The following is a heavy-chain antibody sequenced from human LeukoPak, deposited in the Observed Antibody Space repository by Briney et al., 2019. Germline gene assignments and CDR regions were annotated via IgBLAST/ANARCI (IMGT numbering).Heavy chain of an antibody. CDR2: ISAYNGNT. Sequence: ASVKVSCKASGGTFSSYAISWVRQAPGQGLEWMGWISAYNGNTNYAQKLQGRVTMTTDTSTSTAYMELRSLRSDDTAVYYCARSGRTTNWFDPWGQGTLVTVSS. CDR3: ARSGRTTNWFDP. V-gene: IGHV1-18*01. D-gene: IGHD2/OR15-2a*01. J-gene: IGHJ5*02. CDR1: GGTFSSYA.